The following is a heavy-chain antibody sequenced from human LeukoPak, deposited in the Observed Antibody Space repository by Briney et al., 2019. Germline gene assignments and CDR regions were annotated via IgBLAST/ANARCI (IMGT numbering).Heavy chain of an antibody. V-gene: IGHV3-30*04. CDR1: GFTFSGYP. CDR3: ARDLRRPLLWFGELFQ. D-gene: IGHD3-10*01. J-gene: IGHJ4*02. CDR2: ISYDGSNK. Sequence: GGSLRLSCAASGFTFSGYPMHWVRQAPGKGLEWVAVISYDGSNKYYADSVKARFTISSDNSKNTLYLQMNSLRAEDTAVYYCARDLRRPLLWFGELFQWGQGTLVTVSS.